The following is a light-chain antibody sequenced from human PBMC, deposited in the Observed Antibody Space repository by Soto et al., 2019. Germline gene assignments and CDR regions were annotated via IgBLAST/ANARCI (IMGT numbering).Light chain of an antibody. J-gene: IGLJ2*01. CDR1: SNDVGGYNF. Sequence: QSALTQPRSVSGSPGQSVTISCTGTSNDVGGYNFVSWYQQHPGKVPKLFIYDDSRRPSGVPDRFSGSKSGNTASLTISGLQDEDEADYYWSSDAGSYTVVFGGGTKLTVL. V-gene: IGLV2-11*01. CDR3: SSDAGSYTVV. CDR2: DDS.